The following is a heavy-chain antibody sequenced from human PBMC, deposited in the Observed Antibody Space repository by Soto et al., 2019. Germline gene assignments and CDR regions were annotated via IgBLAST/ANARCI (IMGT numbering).Heavy chain of an antibody. CDR1: GFTFSGSA. CDR3: TSSTITMIVVNPYYYYGMDV. D-gene: IGHD3-22*01. J-gene: IGHJ6*02. V-gene: IGHV3-73*01. CDR2: IRSKANSYAT. Sequence: XASLRLSCAASGFTFSGSAMHWVRQASGKGLEWVGRIRSKANSYATAYAASVKGRFTISRDDSKNTAYLQMNSLKTEDTAVYYCTSSTITMIVVNPYYYYGMDVWGQGTTVTVSS.